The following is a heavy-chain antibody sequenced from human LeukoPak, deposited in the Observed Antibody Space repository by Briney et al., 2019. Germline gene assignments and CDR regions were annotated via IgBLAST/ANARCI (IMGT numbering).Heavy chain of an antibody. J-gene: IGHJ4*02. V-gene: IGHV4-34*01. Sequence: SETLSLTCAVYGGSFSGYYWSWIRQPPGKGLEWIGEINHSGSTYYNPSLKSRVTIPVDRSKNQFSLKLSSVTAADTAVYYCARGSYDSSGYLAGYFDYWGQGTLVTVSS. CDR2: INHSGST. CDR3: ARGSYDSSGYLAGYFDY. CDR1: GGSFSGYY. D-gene: IGHD3-22*01.